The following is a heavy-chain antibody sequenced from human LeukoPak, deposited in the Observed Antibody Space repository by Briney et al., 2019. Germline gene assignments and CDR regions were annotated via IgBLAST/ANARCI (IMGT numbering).Heavy chain of an antibody. J-gene: IGHJ4*02. V-gene: IGHV3-7*01. CDR3: VRVSCTNGVCYGFDY. CDR2: IKQEGSEK. D-gene: IGHD2-8*01. CDR1: ALTYRRFW. Sequence: GGSLTLSCAASALTYRRFWISWVRHAPGGGREGVANIKQEGSEKYYVDSVKGRFTISRDNAKNSLYLQMNSLRGEDTAVYYCVRVSCTNGVCYGFDYWGQGTLVTVSS.